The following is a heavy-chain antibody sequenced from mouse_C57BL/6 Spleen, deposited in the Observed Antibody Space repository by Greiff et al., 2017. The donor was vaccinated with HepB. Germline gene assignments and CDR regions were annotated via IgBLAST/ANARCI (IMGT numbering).Heavy chain of an antibody. Sequence: EVKVVESGPGMVKPSQSLSLTCTVTGYSITSGYDWHWIRHFPGNKLEWMGYISYSGSTNYNPSLKSRISITHDTSKNHFFLKLNSVTTEDTATYYCARDRRIYYGYDVGAMDYWGQGTSVTVSS. D-gene: IGHD2-2*01. CDR3: ARDRRIYYGYDVGAMDY. CDR1: GYSITSGYD. CDR2: ISYSGST. J-gene: IGHJ4*01. V-gene: IGHV3-1*01.